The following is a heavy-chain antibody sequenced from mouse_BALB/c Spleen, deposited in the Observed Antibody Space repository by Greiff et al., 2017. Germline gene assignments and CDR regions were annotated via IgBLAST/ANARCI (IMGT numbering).Heavy chain of an antibody. Sequence: EVQLQQSGPGLVKPSQSLSLTCTVTGYSITSDYAWNWIRQFPGNKLEWMGYISYSGSTSYNPSLKSRISITRDTSKNQFFLQLNSVTTEDTATYYCARGDYGSSLFDYWGQGTTLTVSS. J-gene: IGHJ2*01. CDR3: ARGDYGSSLFDY. CDR1: GYSITSDYA. V-gene: IGHV3-2*02. CDR2: ISYSGST. D-gene: IGHD1-1*01.